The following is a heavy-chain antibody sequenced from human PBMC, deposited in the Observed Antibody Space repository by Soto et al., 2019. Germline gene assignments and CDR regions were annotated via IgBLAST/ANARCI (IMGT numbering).Heavy chain of an antibody. CDR1: GFTFSSYA. CDR2: ISGSGGGT. Sequence: EMELLESGGGLVQPGGSLRLSCEASGFTFSSYAMSWVRQAPGQGLEWVSDISGSGGGTYYAASVRGRFTISRDNSKNTVYLQMNSLRAEDKDVDFCARIVEHYDIVTVEGLDYWGQGTLVTVSS. J-gene: IGHJ4*02. V-gene: IGHV3-23*01. D-gene: IGHD3-9*01. CDR3: ARIVEHYDIVTVEGLDY.